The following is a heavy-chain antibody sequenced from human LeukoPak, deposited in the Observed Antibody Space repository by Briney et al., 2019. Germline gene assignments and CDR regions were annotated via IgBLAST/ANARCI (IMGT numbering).Heavy chain of an antibody. V-gene: IGHV3-7*01. Sequence: GGSLRLSCAASGFMFSSHAMSWVRQAPGKGLEWVANMRYDRSEIHNVDSVKGRFTISRHNAKSSVYLQMNSLRAEDTAIYYCAKEATITAYNFDYWGQGALVTVSS. J-gene: IGHJ4*02. CDR3: AKEATITAYNFDY. CDR1: GFMFSSHA. D-gene: IGHD5-24*01. CDR2: MRYDRSEI.